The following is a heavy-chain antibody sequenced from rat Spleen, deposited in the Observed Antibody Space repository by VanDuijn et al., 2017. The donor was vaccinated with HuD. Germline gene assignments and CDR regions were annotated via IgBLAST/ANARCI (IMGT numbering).Heavy chain of an antibody. CDR3: ARHLPFDY. CDR2: ISYEGGNT. D-gene: IGHD1-2*01. J-gene: IGHJ2*01. Sequence: EVQLVGSGGGSVQPGRSMKLSCAASGFIFSKFYMAWVRQAPKKGLEWVASISYEGGNTYYRDSVKGRCTISRDNAKSTLYLQMNSLRSEDTATYYCARHLPFDYWGQGVMVTVSS. CDR1: GFIFSKFY. V-gene: IGHV5-22*01.